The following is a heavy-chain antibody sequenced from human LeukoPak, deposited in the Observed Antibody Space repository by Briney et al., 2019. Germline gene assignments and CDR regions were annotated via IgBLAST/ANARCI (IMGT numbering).Heavy chain of an antibody. CDR3: AKDRLSSSGSFHNAN. V-gene: IGHV3-23*01. Sequence: PGGSLRLSCAASGFSFSSYAMNWVRQAPGKGLEWVSGISGRGGSTYYADSVKGRFTISRDNSKYTLYLHMNSLRAEDTAVYYCAKDRLSSSGSFHNANWGQGTLVTVS. J-gene: IGHJ4*02. CDR1: GFSFSSYA. CDR2: ISGRGGST. D-gene: IGHD1-26*01.